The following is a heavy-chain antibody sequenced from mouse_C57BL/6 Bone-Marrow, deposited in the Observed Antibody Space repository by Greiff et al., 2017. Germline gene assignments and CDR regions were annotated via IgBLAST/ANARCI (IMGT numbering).Heavy chain of an antibody. D-gene: IGHD2-5*01. Sequence: VQLQQPGAELVKPGASVKLSCKASGYTFTSYWMQWVKQRPGQGLEWIGEIDPSDSYTTYNQKFKGKATLTVDTSSSTAYMQLSSLTSEDSAVYYCARVDSNFAMDYGGQGTSVTVSS. J-gene: IGHJ4*01. CDR3: ARVDSNFAMDY. CDR2: IDPSDSYT. CDR1: GYTFTSYW. V-gene: IGHV1-50*01.